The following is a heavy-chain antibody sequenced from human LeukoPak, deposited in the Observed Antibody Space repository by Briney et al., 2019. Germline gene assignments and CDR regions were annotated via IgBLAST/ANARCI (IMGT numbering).Heavy chain of an antibody. CDR1: GFTVSSNY. J-gene: IGHJ4*02. CDR3: ARESVLLWFGEKEYYFDY. CDR2: IYSGGST. V-gene: IGHV3-53*01. D-gene: IGHD3-10*01. Sequence: GGSLRLSCAASGFTVSSNYMSWVRQAPGKGLEWVSVIYSGGSTYYADSVKGRFTISRDNSKNTLYLQMNSLRAEDTAVYYCARESVLLWFGEKEYYFDYWGQGTLVTVSS.